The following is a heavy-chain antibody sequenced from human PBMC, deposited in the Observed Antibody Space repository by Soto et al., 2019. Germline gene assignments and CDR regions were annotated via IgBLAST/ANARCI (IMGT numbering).Heavy chain of an antibody. V-gene: IGHV3-30*18. CDR1: GFTFSSYG. Sequence: GGSLRLSCAASGFTFSSYGMHWVRQAPGKGLEWVAVISYDGSNKYYADSVKGRFTISRENSKNTLYLQMNSLRAEDTAVYYCAKVFHRFIAVAGTDYYGMDVWGQGTTVTVSS. J-gene: IGHJ6*02. CDR2: ISYDGSNK. D-gene: IGHD6-19*01. CDR3: AKVFHRFIAVAGTDYYGMDV.